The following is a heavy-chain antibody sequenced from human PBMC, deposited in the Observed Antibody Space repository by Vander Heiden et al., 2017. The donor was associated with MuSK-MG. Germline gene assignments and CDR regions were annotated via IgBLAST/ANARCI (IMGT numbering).Heavy chain of an antibody. V-gene: IGHV3-23*01. CDR3: SPSSLFDY. CDR1: GFTFSSYA. Sequence: EVPLLEPGGGLVQPGGSLRLSCTASGFTFSSYAMSWVRQAPGKGLEWVSGISGGGGTTYYADSVKGRFTISRDNSKNTLYLRMNSLRAEDTALYYCSPSSLFDYWGQGTPVTVSS. CDR2: ISGGGGTT. J-gene: IGHJ4*02.